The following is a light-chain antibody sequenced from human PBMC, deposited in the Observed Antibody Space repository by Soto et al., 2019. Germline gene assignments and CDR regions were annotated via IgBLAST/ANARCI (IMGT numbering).Light chain of an antibody. CDR3: QQYGSSGT. CDR2: GAS. J-gene: IGKJ1*01. CDR1: QSVTSSY. V-gene: IGKV3-20*01. Sequence: EIVLTQSPGTLSLSPGEGATLSCRASQSVTSSYLAWYQQKPGQAPRLLIYGASNRATGIPDRFSGSGSGTDFTLTISRLEPEDFAVYYCQQYGSSGTFGQGTKGDIK.